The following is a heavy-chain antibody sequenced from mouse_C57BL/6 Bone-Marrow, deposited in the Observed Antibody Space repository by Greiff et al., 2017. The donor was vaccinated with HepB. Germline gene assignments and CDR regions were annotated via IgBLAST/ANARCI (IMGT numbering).Heavy chain of an antibody. CDR1: GYTFTDYY. D-gene: IGHD1-1*01. CDR3: ARSLTTVVAKGY. V-gene: IGHV1-26*01. Sequence: EVQLQQSGPELVKPGASVKISCKASGYTFTDYYMNWVKQSHGKSLEWIGDINPNNGGTSYNQKFKGKATLTVDKSSSTAYMELRSLTSEDSAVYYCARSLTTVVAKGYWGQGTTLTVSS. CDR2: INPNNGGT. J-gene: IGHJ2*01.